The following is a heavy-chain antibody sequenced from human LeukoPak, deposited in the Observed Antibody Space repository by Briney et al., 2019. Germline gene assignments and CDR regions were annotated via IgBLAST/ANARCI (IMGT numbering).Heavy chain of an antibody. CDR2: IIPIFGTA. J-gene: IGHJ4*02. D-gene: IGHD1-20*01. CDR3: ARGDPGITGTRYFDY. Sequence: SVKVSCKASGGTFSSYAISWVRQAPGQGLEWMGRIIPIFGTANYAQKFQGRVTITTDESTSTAYMELSSLRSEDTAVYYCARGDPGITGTRYFDYWGQGTLVTVSS. V-gene: IGHV1-69*05. CDR1: GGTFSSYA.